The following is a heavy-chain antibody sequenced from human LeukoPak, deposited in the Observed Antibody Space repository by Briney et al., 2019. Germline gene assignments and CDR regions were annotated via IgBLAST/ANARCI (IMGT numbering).Heavy chain of an antibody. CDR2: INPNSGGT. CDR1: GYTFTGYY. V-gene: IGHV1-2*06. Sequence: ASVKVSCKAPGYTFTGYYMHWVRQAPGQGLEWMGRINPNSGGTNYAQKFQGRVTMTRDTSISTAYMELSRLRSDDTAVYYCARDRGRIAAAGRIYNWFDPWGQGTLVTVSS. J-gene: IGHJ5*02. D-gene: IGHD6-13*01. CDR3: ARDRGRIAAAGRIYNWFDP.